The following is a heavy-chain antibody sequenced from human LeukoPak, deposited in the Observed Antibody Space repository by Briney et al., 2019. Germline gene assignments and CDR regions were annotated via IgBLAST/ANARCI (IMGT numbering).Heavy chain of an antibody. CDR3: ARVRARTNYDILTGYYDY. CDR2: ISAYNGNT. D-gene: IGHD3-9*01. V-gene: IGHV1-18*01. J-gene: IGHJ4*02. CDR1: GYTFTSYG. Sequence: ASVKVSCKASGYTFTSYGINWVRQAPGQGLEWMGWISAYNGNTNYAQKLQGRVTMTTDTSTSTAHMELRSLRSDDTAVYYCARVRARTNYDILTGYYDYWGQGTLVTVSS.